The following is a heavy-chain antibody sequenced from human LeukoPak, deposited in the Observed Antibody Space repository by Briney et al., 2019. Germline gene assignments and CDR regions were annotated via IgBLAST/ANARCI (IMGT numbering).Heavy chain of an antibody. J-gene: IGHJ5*02. Sequence: SETLSLTCTVSGGSISDYYWSWIRQPAGKGLEWIGRIYTSGSTNYNPSLKSRVTISVDTSKNQFSLKLSSVTAADTAVYYCARGLDSSGFPQWFDPWGQGTLVTVSS. CDR1: GGSISDYY. V-gene: IGHV4-4*07. CDR2: IYTSGST. CDR3: ARGLDSSGFPQWFDP. D-gene: IGHD3-22*01.